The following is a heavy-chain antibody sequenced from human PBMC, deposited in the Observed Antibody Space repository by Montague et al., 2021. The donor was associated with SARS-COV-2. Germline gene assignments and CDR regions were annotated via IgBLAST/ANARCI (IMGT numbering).Heavy chain of an antibody. CDR2: IYHSGTT. CDR3: ARPSMVSRNYYYYGSDV. CDR1: GGSINSFY. J-gene: IGHJ6*02. V-gene: IGHV4-59*01. Sequence: SETLSLTCIVSGGSINSFYWSWIRQPPAKGLEWIGYIYHSGTTHYSPSLKSRVAISLDTSKNQFSLTLNSVTAADTAVYYCARPSMVSRNYYYYGSDVWGQGTTVTVSS. D-gene: IGHD2-21*01.